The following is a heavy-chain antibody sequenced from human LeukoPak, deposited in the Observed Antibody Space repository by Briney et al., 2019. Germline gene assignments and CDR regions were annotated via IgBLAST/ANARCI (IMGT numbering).Heavy chain of an antibody. CDR2: ISDRGDST. CDR1: GFTVSSNY. Sequence: PGGSLRLSCAASGFTVSSNYMSWVRQAPGKGLEWVSVISDRGDSTHYADSVKGRFTISRDSSNNTLYLQMNSLRGEDTAVYYCAKGRWGLTINNFDIWGQGTMVTVSS. CDR3: AKGRWGLTINNFDI. J-gene: IGHJ3*02. D-gene: IGHD3-9*01. V-gene: IGHV3-23*01.